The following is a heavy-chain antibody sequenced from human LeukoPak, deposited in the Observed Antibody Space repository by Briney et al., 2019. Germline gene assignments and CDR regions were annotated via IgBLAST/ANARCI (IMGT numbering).Heavy chain of an antibody. J-gene: IGHJ3*02. D-gene: IGHD3-22*01. CDR2: IYSGGST. V-gene: IGHV3-53*01. CDR3: ARYPNYDSSGYYLDAFDI. CDR1: GFTVSSNY. Sequence: GGSLRLSCAASGFTVSSNYMSWVRQARGKGLEWVSVIYSGGSTYYADSVKGRFTISRDNSKNTLYLQMNSLRAEDSAVYYCARYPNYDSSGYYLDAFDIWGQGTMVTVSS.